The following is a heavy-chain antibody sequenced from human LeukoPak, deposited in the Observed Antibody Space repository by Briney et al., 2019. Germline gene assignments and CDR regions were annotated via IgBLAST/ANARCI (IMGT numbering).Heavy chain of an antibody. CDR2: INPYSGDT. Sequence: ASVKVSCKASGYTFTGYHIHWMRQAPGQGLEWMGRINPYSGDTNFAQKFRGRVTMTRDTSITTAYMDLSSLTPDDTAVYFCARDQGSLTRSWYTGYWGQGTQVTVSS. CDR1: GYTFTGYH. D-gene: IGHD6-13*01. J-gene: IGHJ4*02. V-gene: IGHV1-2*06. CDR3: ARDQGSLTRSWYTGY.